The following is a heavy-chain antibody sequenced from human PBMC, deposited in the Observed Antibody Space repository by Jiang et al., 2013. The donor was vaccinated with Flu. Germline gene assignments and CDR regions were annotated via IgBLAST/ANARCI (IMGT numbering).Heavy chain of an antibody. V-gene: IGHV4-39*01. CDR3: VRHALVIDLVRGMNNWFDS. CDR1: GASINTRSYF. D-gene: IGHD3-9*01. Sequence: GPGLVKPSETLSLTCTVSGASINTRSYFWGWIRQSPGKGPEWIASIYSSGTTYYNPSLKSRLTISVDTSKNQFSLSLTSVTAADTAIYYCVRHALVIDLVRGMNNWFDSWGRGTLVAVSS. J-gene: IGHJ5*01. CDR2: IYSSGTT.